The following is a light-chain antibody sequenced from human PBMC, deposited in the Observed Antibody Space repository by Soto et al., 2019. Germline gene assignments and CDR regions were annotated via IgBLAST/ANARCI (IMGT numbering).Light chain of an antibody. Sequence: QSALTQPASVSGSPGQSITISCTGTSSDVGSFNLVSWYQLHPGKAPKFMIYEVSKRPSGVSNRFSGSKSGNTASLTISGLQAEDEADYYCCSYAGSSTFYVFGNGTKVTVL. J-gene: IGLJ1*01. CDR2: EVS. CDR3: CSYAGSSTFYV. CDR1: SSDVGSFNL. V-gene: IGLV2-23*02.